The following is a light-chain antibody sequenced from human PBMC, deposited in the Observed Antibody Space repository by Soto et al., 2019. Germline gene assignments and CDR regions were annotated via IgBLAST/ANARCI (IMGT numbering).Light chain of an antibody. CDR2: DVS. CDR3: CPYAGSYTPYV. J-gene: IGLJ1*01. CDR1: SSDVGGYNY. Sequence: QSALTQPRSVSGSPGQSVTISCTGTSSDVGGYNYVSWYQQHPGKAPKLMIYDVSKRPSGVPDRFSGSKSGNTASLTISGLQAEDEADYYCCPYAGSYTPYVFGPGTKLTVL. V-gene: IGLV2-11*01.